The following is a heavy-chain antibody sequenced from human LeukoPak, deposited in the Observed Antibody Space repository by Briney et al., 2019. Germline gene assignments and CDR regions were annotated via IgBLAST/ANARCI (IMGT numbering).Heavy chain of an antibody. J-gene: IGHJ4*02. Sequence: MPGGSLRLSCAASGFTFSSYSMTWVRQAPGKGLEWVSSISSSSSYIYYADSVKGRFTISRDNAKNSLYLQMNSLRAEDTAVYYCARDPATVTTDHPGDYWGQGTLVTVSS. D-gene: IGHD4-17*01. V-gene: IGHV3-21*01. CDR2: ISSSSSYI. CDR3: ARDPATVTTDHPGDY. CDR1: GFTFSSYS.